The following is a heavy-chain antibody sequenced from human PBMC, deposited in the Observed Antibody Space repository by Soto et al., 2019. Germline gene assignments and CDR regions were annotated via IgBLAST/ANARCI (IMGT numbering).Heavy chain of an antibody. CDR3: TRVASRYYYYDY. CDR2: SRNKVKSYTT. D-gene: IGHD1-20*01. J-gene: IGHJ4*02. Sequence: EVQLVESGGGLVQPGGSLRVSCAVSGFTFGEHYMDWVRQAPGKGLEWVGRSRNKVKSYTTEYAASVQGRFTISRDASENSLYLQMNRMKTADTAVYYCTRVASRYYYYDYWGQGTLVIVSS. V-gene: IGHV3-72*01. CDR1: GFTFGEHY.